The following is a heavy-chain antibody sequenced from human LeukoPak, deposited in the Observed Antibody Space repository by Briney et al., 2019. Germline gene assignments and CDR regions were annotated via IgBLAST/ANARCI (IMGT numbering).Heavy chain of an antibody. Sequence: ASVKVSCKASGYSFSTYAMHWVRQAPGQRLEWMGWISGGNGNTKYSVKFQGRATITRDTSADTAYMDLSSLRSEDTAVYYCASFVGATINWGQGTLVTVSS. CDR3: ASFVGATIN. D-gene: IGHD1-26*01. CDR1: GYSFSTYA. J-gene: IGHJ4*02. V-gene: IGHV1-3*01. CDR2: ISGGNGNT.